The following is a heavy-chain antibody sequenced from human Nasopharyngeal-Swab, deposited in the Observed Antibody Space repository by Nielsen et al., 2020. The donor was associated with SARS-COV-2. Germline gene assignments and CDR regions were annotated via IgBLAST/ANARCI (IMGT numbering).Heavy chain of an antibody. CDR3: AKGGSAEWLAFSYYGMDV. J-gene: IGHJ6*02. CDR2: ISGSGGST. CDR1: GFTCSSYA. V-gene: IGHV3-23*01. Sequence: GGSLRLSCAASGFTCSSYAMSWVRQAPGKGLGRVSAISGSGGSTYFADSVKGRFTISRDNSKNTLYLQMNSLRSEDTAVYYCAKGGSAEWLAFSYYGMDVWGQGTTVTVSS. D-gene: IGHD6-19*01.